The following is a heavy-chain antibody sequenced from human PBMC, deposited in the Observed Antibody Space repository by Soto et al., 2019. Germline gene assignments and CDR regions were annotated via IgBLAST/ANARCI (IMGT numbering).Heavy chain of an antibody. CDR1: GFTFISYA. CDR2: ISGSGGST. Sequence: GGSLRLSCSASGFTFISYAMSWVREAPVEALAWVSAISGSGGSTYYADSVKGRFTISRDNSKNTLYLQMNRLRAEDTAVYYCANEPYYYNSSGPSGWYGMDVWGQGTTVTVSS. D-gene: IGHD3-22*01. J-gene: IGHJ6*02. V-gene: IGHV3-23*01. CDR3: ANEPYYYNSSGPSGWYGMDV.